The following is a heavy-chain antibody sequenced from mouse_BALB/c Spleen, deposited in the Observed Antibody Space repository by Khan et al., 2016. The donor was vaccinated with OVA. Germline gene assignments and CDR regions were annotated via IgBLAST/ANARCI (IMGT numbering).Heavy chain of an antibody. D-gene: IGHD1-1*01. CDR3: TRYRNYYGSSFYFDY. CDR2: LTSGGSYT. CDR1: GFTFSSSS. J-gene: IGHJ2*01. Sequence: EVELVESGGGLVKPGGSLRLSCEASGFTFSSSSMSWVRQPPEKRLEWVATLTSGGSYTYYPDSVQGRFTISRDNAQNTMYLPLSSLKSDEPAIYYGTRYRNYYGSSFYFDYWGQGTTLTVSP. V-gene: IGHV5-6-4*01.